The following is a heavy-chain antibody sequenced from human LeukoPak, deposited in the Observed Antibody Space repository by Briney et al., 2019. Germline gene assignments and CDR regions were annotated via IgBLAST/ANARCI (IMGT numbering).Heavy chain of an antibody. CDR1: GGSISSYY. V-gene: IGHV4-59*01. CDR2: IYYSGST. D-gene: IGHD1-26*01. CDR3: ARDKVGATGDYYYYYMDV. Sequence: SETLSLTCTVSGGSISSYYWSWIRQPPGKGLEWIGYIYYSGSTNYNPSLKSRVTISVDTSRTQFSLKLSSVTAADTAVYYCARDKVGATGDYYYYYMDVWGKGTTVTISS. J-gene: IGHJ6*03.